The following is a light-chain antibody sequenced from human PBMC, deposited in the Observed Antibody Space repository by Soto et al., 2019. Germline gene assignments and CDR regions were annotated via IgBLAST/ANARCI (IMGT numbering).Light chain of an antibody. CDR2: DND. V-gene: IGLV1-51*01. J-gene: IGLJ2*01. CDR3: ATWDRSLSAGV. CDR1: SSNIGNNY. Sequence: QSVLTQPPSVSAAPGQKVTISCSGSSSNIGNNYVSWYQQFPDAAPKLLIYDNDKRPSGIPDRFSGSKSGTSATLGITGLQTGDEADYYCATWDRSLSAGVFGGGTKLIVL.